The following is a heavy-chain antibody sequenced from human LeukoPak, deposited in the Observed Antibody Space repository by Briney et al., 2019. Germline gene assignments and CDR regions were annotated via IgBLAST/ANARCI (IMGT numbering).Heavy chain of an antibody. Sequence: PGGSLRLSCAASGLTFSTYSMNWVRQAPGQGLQCVSSISSISKYIYYADSVKGRFTISRDNAKNSLYLQMNSLRPEDSAVYYCVPRYCSGTSCEDYWGQGTLVTVSS. V-gene: IGHV3-21*06. D-gene: IGHD2-2*01. CDR2: ISSISKYI. J-gene: IGHJ4*02. CDR1: GLTFSTYS. CDR3: VPRYCSGTSCEDY.